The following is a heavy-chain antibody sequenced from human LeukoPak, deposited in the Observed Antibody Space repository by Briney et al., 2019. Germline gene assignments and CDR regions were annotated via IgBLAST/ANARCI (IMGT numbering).Heavy chain of an antibody. J-gene: IGHJ5*02. D-gene: IGHD6-13*01. CDR1: GGSLNAYY. CDR3: AGGAAAGTFWFDP. CDR2: IYYGGKT. Sequence: SETLSLTCTVSGGSLNAYYWSWIRQSPGTGLEWIGHIYYGGKTNYNPSLKSRVTISVDTSKNQFSLKLSSVTAADTAVYYCAGGAAAGTFWFDPWGQGTLVTVSS. V-gene: IGHV4-59*12.